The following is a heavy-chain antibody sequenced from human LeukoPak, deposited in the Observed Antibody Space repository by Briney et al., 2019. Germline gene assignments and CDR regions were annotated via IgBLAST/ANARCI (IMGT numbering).Heavy chain of an antibody. D-gene: IGHD2-8*02. V-gene: IGHV3-9*01. J-gene: IGHJ4*02. CDR1: GFTFDDYA. CDR3: AKVLSTGAAGDY. Sequence: AGGSLRLSCAASGFTFDDYAMHWVRHAPGKGLEWVSGISRNSGSTGYADSVKGRFTISRDNAKNSLYLQMNSLRAEDTALYYCAKVLSTGAAGDYWGQGTLVTVSS. CDR2: ISRNSGST.